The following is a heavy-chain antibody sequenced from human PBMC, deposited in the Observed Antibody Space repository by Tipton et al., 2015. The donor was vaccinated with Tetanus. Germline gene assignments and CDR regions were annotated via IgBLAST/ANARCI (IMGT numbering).Heavy chain of an antibody. J-gene: IGHJ6*02. D-gene: IGHD3-10*01. CDR2: IYSGGRT. V-gene: IGHV3-53*01. CDR3: TGSLNTWYYYGVDV. Sequence: GSLRLSCAASGFTVSSNYMSWVRQAPGKGLEWVSIIYSGGRTYYADSVKGRFTISGDNSKNMLFLQMNSMRAEDTAVYYCTGSLNTWYYYGVDVWGQGTSVTVSS. CDR1: GFTVSSNY.